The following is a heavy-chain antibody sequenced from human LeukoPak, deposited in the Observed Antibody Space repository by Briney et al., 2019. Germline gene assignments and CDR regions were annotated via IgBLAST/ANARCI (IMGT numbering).Heavy chain of an antibody. CDR2: IYHTGST. J-gene: IGHJ5*02. D-gene: IGHD3-10*01. CDR3: TRSIMNFYVSGT. V-gene: IGHV4-61*01. CDR1: GGSVSSTSSSYF. Sequence: SETLSPTCTVSGGSVSSTSSSYFWNWMRQPPGKGLEWIGYIYHTGSTKYNPSLESRVTMSVDTFKNQFSLKLRSVTAADTAVYYCTRSIMNFYVSGTWGRGTLVTVSS.